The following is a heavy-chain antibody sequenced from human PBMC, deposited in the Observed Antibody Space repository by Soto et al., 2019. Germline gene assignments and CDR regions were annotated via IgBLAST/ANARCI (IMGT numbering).Heavy chain of an antibody. CDR3: ARACSSNSCYDVFDY. D-gene: IGHD2-2*01. Sequence: QVQLQESGPGLLKPSETLSLTYTVSGGSISSYYWSWIRQPAGKGLEWIGRIYTSGSTNYNPSLKSPVTMSVDTSKNQFSLKLSSVTAADTAVYYCARACSSNSCYDVFDYWGQGTLVTVSS. V-gene: IGHV4-4*07. J-gene: IGHJ4*02. CDR2: IYTSGST. CDR1: GGSISSYY.